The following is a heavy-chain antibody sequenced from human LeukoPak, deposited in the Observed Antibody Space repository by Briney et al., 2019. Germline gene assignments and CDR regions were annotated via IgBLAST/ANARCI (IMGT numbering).Heavy chain of an antibody. D-gene: IGHD5-24*01. CDR1: GYTFTSYA. V-gene: IGHV1-3*01. CDR3: ARDGGDGSYYYYGMDV. Sequence: ASVKVSCKASGYTFTSYAMHWVRQAPGQRLEWMGWVNAGNGNTKYSQKFKGRVSITRDTSASTAYMELSSLRSEDTAVYYCARDGGDGSYYYYGMDVWGQGTTVTVSS. CDR2: VNAGNGNT. J-gene: IGHJ6*02.